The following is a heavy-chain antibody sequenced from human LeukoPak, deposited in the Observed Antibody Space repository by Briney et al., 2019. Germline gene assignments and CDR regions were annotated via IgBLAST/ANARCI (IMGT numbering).Heavy chain of an antibody. Sequence: GASVKVSCKVSGYTFTSYDINWVRQATGQGLEWMGWMNPNSGNTGYAQKFQGRVTMTRNTSISTAYMELSSLRSEDTAVYYCARVRELRYYYGMDVWGQGTTVTVSS. J-gene: IGHJ6*02. CDR3: ARVRELRYYYGMDV. CDR2: MNPNSGNT. V-gene: IGHV1-8*01. D-gene: IGHD1-26*01. CDR1: GYTFTSYD.